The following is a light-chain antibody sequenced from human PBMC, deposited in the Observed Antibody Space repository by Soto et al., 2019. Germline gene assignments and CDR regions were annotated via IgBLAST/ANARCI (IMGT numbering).Light chain of an antibody. CDR1: QSVSSY. V-gene: IGKV3-11*01. Sequence: EMVLTQSPATLSLSPGERATLSCRASQSVSSYLARYQQKPGQAPRLLIYEASNRATGITARFSGSGTGTDIPLTISSLDPEDFAVYYSQQRKRTFGQGTKVEIK. CDR2: EAS. CDR3: QQRKRT. J-gene: IGKJ1*01.